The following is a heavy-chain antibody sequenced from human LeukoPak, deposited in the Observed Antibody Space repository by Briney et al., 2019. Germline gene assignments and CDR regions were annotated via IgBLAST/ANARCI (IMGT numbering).Heavy chain of an antibody. CDR1: GGSISSYY. CDR3: ARESRAAAGTTYYYYYMDV. CDR2: IYNSGNT. Sequence: SETLSLTCTVSGGSISSYYWSWIRQPPGKGLEWIGYIYNSGNTNYNPSLKSRVTISVDTSKNQFSLKLSSVTAADTAVYYCARESRAAAGTTYYYYYMDVWGKGTTVTVSS. V-gene: IGHV4-4*08. J-gene: IGHJ6*03. D-gene: IGHD6-13*01.